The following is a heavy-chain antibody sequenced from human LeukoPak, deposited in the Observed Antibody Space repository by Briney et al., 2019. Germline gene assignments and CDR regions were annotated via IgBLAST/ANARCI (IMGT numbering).Heavy chain of an antibody. CDR1: GFIFSYYD. Sequence: GGSLRLXCVASGFIFSYYDMDWVRLAPGKGLEWISYISSSRSIMYYADSVLGRFTVSRDNAENTLYLQMNSLRGDDTAVYYCARHNQGSPDYWGQGTLVTVSX. CDR2: ISSSRSIM. J-gene: IGHJ4*02. CDR3: ARHNQGSPDY. V-gene: IGHV3-48*01.